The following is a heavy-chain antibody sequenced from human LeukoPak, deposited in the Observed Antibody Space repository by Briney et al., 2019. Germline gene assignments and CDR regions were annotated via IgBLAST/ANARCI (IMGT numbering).Heavy chain of an antibody. J-gene: IGHJ6*02. Sequence: GGSLRLSCADSGFTFSSYSMNWVRQAPGKGLEYVSAISDSGGSTYYADSVKGRFTISRDNSKNTLYLQMSSLRAEDTAVYFCVRGYSFGPYGMDVWGQGTTVTVSS. V-gene: IGHV3-64D*09. CDR3: VRGYSFGPYGMDV. D-gene: IGHD2-15*01. CDR1: GFTFSSYS. CDR2: ISDSGGST.